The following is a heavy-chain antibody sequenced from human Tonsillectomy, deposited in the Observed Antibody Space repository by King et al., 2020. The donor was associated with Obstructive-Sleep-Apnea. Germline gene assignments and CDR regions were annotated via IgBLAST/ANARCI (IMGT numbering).Heavy chain of an antibody. CDR1: GYTFTTAE. D-gene: IGHD6-13*01. CDR2: MNPNSGNT. V-gene: IGHV1-8*01. CDR3: ARGSSRSFDL. J-gene: IGHJ4*02. Sequence: VQLVESGAEVKKPGASVTVSCKATGYTFTTAEINWVRQAPGQGLEWMGWMNPNSGNTAYVQKFQGRVTMTRNPSINTAYMELSSLTSADTAVYYCARGSSRSFDLWGQGTLVTVST.